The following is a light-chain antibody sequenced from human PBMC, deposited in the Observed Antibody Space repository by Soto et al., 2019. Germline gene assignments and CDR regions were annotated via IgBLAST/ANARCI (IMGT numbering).Light chain of an antibody. CDR2: GAS. V-gene: IGKV3-20*01. Sequence: EIVLTQSPGTLSLSPGERATLSCRASQSVSSSYLAWYQQKPGQAPWLLIYGASSRATGIPDRFSGSGSGTDFTLTISRLEPEDFAVYYCQQYGSSPPVTFGGGTKVEIK. CDR3: QQYGSSPPVT. J-gene: IGKJ4*01. CDR1: QSVSSSY.